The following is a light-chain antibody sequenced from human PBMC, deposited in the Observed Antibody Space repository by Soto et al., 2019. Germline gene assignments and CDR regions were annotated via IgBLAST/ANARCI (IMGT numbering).Light chain of an antibody. CDR2: RAS. J-gene: IGKJ1*01. CDR1: QSVSSSY. Sequence: EIVLTQSPGTLSLSPGERATLSCRASQSVSSSYLAWYQQKPGQAPRLLIYRASSRATGIPDRFSGSGSGTDFTLTISRLEPEDFAVYYCQQYGSSRWTFDQGTKVEIK. V-gene: IGKV3-20*01. CDR3: QQYGSSRWT.